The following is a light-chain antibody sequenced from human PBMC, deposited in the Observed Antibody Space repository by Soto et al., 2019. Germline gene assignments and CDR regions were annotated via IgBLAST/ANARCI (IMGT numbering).Light chain of an antibody. Sequence: IQMTQSPSTVSASVGDRVAITCRASQSIGIWLAWYQQKPGKAPRFLIYTASTFLGGVPSRFSGSGSGTEFTLTISSLQPDDFAPYYCQQYRDYSWTFGQGTKVEIK. J-gene: IGKJ1*01. V-gene: IGKV1-5*03. CDR2: TAS. CDR1: QSIGIW. CDR3: QQYRDYSWT.